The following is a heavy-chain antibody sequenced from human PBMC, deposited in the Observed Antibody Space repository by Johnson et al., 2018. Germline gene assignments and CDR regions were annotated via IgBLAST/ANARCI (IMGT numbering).Heavy chain of an antibody. J-gene: IGHJ3*02. CDR2: IKSKTDGGTR. Sequence: VQLVQSGGGLVKPGGSLRLSCAASGFTFSNAWMSWVRQAPGKGLEWVGRIKSKTDGGTRDYAAPGKGRFTISRDESKNTLYLQLNSLKTEDTAVYYCTTGLRGAFDIWGQGTMVTVSS. CDR3: TTGLRGAFDI. V-gene: IGHV3-15*01. CDR1: GFTFSNAW. D-gene: IGHD4-17*01.